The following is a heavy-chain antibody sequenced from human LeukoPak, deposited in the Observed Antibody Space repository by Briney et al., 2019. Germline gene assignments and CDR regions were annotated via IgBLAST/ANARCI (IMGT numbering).Heavy chain of an antibody. CDR2: IRYRGGTT. CDR3: AKEIVSAAISGFDL. CDR1: GFTFSSFA. J-gene: IGHJ5*02. Sequence: GGSLRLSRAASGFTFSSFAMSWVRQAPGKGLEWVSTIRYRGGTTHYADSVMGRFTISRANSKNTLYLQMNSLRAEDTAVYYCAKEIVSAAISGFDLWGQGTLVTVSS. V-gene: IGHV3-23*01. D-gene: IGHD2-2*02.